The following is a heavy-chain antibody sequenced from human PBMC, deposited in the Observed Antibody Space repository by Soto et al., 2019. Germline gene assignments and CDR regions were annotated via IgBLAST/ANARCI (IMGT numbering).Heavy chain of an antibody. Sequence: ASVKVSCKASGYTFTGYYMHWVRQAPGQGLEWMGWINPNSGATNYAQKFQGRVTMTRDTSISTAYMELSRLRSDDTAVYYCARGQTSPQLGGNWFDPWGQGTLVTVSS. D-gene: IGHD6-6*01. CDR3: ARGQTSPQLGGNWFDP. CDR2: INPNSGAT. J-gene: IGHJ5*02. CDR1: GYTFTGYY. V-gene: IGHV1-2*02.